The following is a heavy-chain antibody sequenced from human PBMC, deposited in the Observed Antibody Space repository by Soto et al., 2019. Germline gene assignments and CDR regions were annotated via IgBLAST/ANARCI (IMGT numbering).Heavy chain of an antibody. CDR1: GFTFSSYS. CDR3: ARDSLGSDRFGELYPFDY. J-gene: IGHJ4*02. D-gene: IGHD3-10*01. CDR2: ISSSSSYI. V-gene: IGHV3-21*01. Sequence: EVQLVESGGGLVKPGGSLRLSCAASGFTFSSYSMNWVRQAPGKGLEWVSSISSSSSYIYYADSVKGRFTISRDNAKNSLYLQMNSLRAEDTAVYYCARDSLGSDRFGELYPFDYWGQGTLVTVSS.